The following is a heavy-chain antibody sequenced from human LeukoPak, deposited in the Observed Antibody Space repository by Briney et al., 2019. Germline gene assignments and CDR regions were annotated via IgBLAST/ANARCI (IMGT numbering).Heavy chain of an antibody. Sequence: PGGSLRLSCAASGFTFSSYWMSWVRQAPGKGLEWVANIKQDGSEKYYVDSVKGRFTISRDNAKNSLYLQMNSLRAEDTAVYYCASQIFGVVRGFDYWGQGTLVTVSS. D-gene: IGHD3-3*01. V-gene: IGHV3-7*01. J-gene: IGHJ4*02. CDR2: IKQDGSEK. CDR1: GFTFSSYW. CDR3: ASQIFGVVRGFDY.